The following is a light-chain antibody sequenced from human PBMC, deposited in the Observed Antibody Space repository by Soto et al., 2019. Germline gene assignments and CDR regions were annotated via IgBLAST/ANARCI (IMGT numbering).Light chain of an antibody. CDR1: QGISSY. Sequence: IQLTQSPSSLSASVGDRVTITCRASQGISSYLAWYQQKPGKAPKLLIYAASTLQSGVPSRFSGSGSGTDFTLTISSLQPEDFATYYCQQLIPMYTFGLGTKLEIK. J-gene: IGKJ2*01. CDR2: AAS. CDR3: QQLIPMYT. V-gene: IGKV1-9*01.